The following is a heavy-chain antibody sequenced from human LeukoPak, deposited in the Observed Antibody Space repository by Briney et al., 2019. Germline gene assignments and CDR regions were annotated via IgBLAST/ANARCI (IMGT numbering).Heavy chain of an antibody. V-gene: IGHV3-20*04. D-gene: IGHD2-2*01. CDR3: ARAPITSPFYFDY. CDR2: INWSGGST. CDR1: GFALDEHG. J-gene: IGHJ4*02. Sequence: GGSLRLSCTASGFALDEHGMSWVRQVPGKGLEWVSGINWSGGSTGYADPLRGRFTISRDNAKNSLYLQMDSLRAEDTALYYCARAPITSPFYFDYWGQGTLVTVSS.